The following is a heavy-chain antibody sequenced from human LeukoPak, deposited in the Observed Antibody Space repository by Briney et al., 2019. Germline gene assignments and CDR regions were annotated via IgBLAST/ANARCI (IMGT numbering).Heavy chain of an antibody. Sequence: PGGSLRPSCAASGFTFSSYWMSWVRQAPGKGREWVANIKQDGSEKYYVDSVQGRFTISRDNAKNSLYLQMNSLRAEDTAVYYCARGIYDLPNWFDPWGQGTLVTVSS. V-gene: IGHV3-7*04. CDR3: ARGIYDLPNWFDP. D-gene: IGHD3-3*01. J-gene: IGHJ5*02. CDR2: IKQDGSEK. CDR1: GFTFSSYW.